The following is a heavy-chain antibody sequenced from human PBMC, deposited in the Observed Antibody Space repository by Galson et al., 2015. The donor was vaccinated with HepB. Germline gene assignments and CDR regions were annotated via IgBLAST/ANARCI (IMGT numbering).Heavy chain of an antibody. J-gene: IGHJ6*02. CDR3: ARRRGMVAAHPYYYYGMDV. Sequence: SVKVSCKASGYTFTSYAMHWVRQAPGQRLEWMGWINAGNGNTKYSQKFQGRVTITRDTSASTAYMELSSLRSEDTAVYYCARRRGMVAAHPYYYYGMDVWGQGTTVTVSS. D-gene: IGHD2-15*01. CDR1: GYTFTSYA. CDR2: INAGNGNT. V-gene: IGHV1-3*01.